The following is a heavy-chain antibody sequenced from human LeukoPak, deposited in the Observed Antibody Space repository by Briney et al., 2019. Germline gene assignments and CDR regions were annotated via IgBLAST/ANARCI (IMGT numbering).Heavy chain of an antibody. CDR1: GFTFSRNW. CDR3: ASTSTSYYYGMDV. D-gene: IGHD2-2*01. J-gene: IGHJ6*02. Sequence: GGSLRLSCAASGFTFSRNWMHWVRQAPGKGLVWVSRIHSDGSRTSYADSVKGRFTISRDNTKNTLYLQVNSLRAEDTAVYYCASTSTSYYYGMDVWGQGTTVTVSS. CDR2: IHSDGSRT. V-gene: IGHV3-74*01.